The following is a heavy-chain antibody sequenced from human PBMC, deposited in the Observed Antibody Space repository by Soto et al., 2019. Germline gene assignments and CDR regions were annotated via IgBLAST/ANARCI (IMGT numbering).Heavy chain of an antibody. CDR3: AKDRAAGTDIYGMDV. J-gene: IGHJ6*02. CDR1: GFTFSSYG. V-gene: IGHV3-30*18. CDR2: ISYDGSNK. Sequence: PWGSLRLSCAASGFTFSSYGMHWVRQAPGKGLEWVAVISYDGSNKYYADSVKGRFTISRDNSKNTLYLQMNSLRAEDTAVYYCAKDRAAGTDIYGMDVWGQGTTVTVSS. D-gene: IGHD6-13*01.